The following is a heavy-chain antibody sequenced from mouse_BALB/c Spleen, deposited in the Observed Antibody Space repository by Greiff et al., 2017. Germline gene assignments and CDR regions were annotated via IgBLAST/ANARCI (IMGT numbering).Heavy chain of an antibody. CDR1: GFTFSSYA. Sequence: EVKLVESGGGLVKPGGSLKLSCAASGFTFSSYAMSWVRQSPEKRLEWVAEISSGGSYTYYPDTVTGRFTISRDNAKNTLYLEMSSLRSEDTAMYYCARDRDGYSYYAMDYWGQGTSVTVSS. D-gene: IGHD2-3*01. V-gene: IGHV5-9-4*01. CDR3: ARDRDGYSYYAMDY. J-gene: IGHJ4*01. CDR2: ISSGGSYT.